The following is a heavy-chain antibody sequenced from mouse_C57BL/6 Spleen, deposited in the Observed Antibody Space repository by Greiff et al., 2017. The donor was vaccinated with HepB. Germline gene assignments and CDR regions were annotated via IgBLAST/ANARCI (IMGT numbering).Heavy chain of an antibody. Sequence: EVKVEESGPGMVKPSQSLSLTCTVTGYSITSGYDWHWIRHFPGNKLEWMGYISYSGSTNYNPSLKSRISITHDTSTNHFFLKLNSVTTEDTATYYCARDYYGSSYWYFDVWGTGTTVTVSS. CDR2: ISYSGST. CDR1: GYSITSGYD. CDR3: ARDYYGSSYWYFDV. V-gene: IGHV3-1*01. J-gene: IGHJ1*03. D-gene: IGHD1-1*01.